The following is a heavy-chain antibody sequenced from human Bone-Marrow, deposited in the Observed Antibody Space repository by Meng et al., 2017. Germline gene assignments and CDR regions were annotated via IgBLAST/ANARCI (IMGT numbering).Heavy chain of an antibody. CDR1: GYTFNNYG. V-gene: IGHV1-18*01. D-gene: IGHD3-3*01. J-gene: IGHJ6*02. Sequence: ASVKVSCKASGYTFNNYGISWVRQAPGQGLEWMGWISAYNDNTNYAQELQGRVTLTTDTSTSTAYMELRSLRSDDTAVYYCAFWSGYPQPYYYYGMDVWGQGTTVTVSS. CDR2: ISAYNDNT. CDR3: AFWSGYPQPYYYYGMDV.